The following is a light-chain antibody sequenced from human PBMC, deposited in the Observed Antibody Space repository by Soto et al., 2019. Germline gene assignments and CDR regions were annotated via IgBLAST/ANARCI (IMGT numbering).Light chain of an antibody. Sequence: QGVVTHEPSLPLSPGGAVPLTWGSSTGTVTSGHYPYWFQPKPCQARKTLIYGRFNRHSWTPARFSGSLLGGKAALTLSGAQPEDEADYYCLLSYNGPYVFGTGTKVTVL. CDR2: GRF. J-gene: IGLJ1*01. V-gene: IGLV7-46*01. CDR1: TGTVTSGHY. CDR3: LLSYNGPYV.